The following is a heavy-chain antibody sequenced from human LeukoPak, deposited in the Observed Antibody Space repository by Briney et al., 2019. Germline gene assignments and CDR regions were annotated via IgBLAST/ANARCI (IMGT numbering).Heavy chain of an antibody. V-gene: IGHV4-59*01. CDR2: IYYSGST. D-gene: IGHD2-2*01. Sequence: SETLSLTCTVSGGSISSYYWSWNRQPPGKGLEWIGYIYYSGSTNYNPSLKSRVTISVDTSKNQFSLKLSSVTAADTAVYYCARGTPTTYGMDVWGQGTTVTVSS. CDR1: GGSISSYY. CDR3: ARGTPTTYGMDV. J-gene: IGHJ6*02.